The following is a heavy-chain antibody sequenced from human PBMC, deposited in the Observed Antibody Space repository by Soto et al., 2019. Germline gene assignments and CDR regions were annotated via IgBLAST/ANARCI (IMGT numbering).Heavy chain of an antibody. Sequence: SLPSAVVDGSIRSGGYCWSWIQQPPGKGLEWIGYIYHSGSTYYNPSLKSRVTISVDTSKNQFSLKLSSVTAGATAVYYSPRQAIILSGYSCHFDYWGQGTLVTVSS. V-gene: IGHV4-30-2*01. CDR2: IYHSGST. CDR1: DGSIRSGGYC. J-gene: IGHJ4*02. D-gene: IGHD3-9*01. CDR3: PRQAIILSGYSCHFDY.